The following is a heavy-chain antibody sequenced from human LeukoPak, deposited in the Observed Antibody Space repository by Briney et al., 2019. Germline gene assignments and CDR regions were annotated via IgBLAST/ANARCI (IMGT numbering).Heavy chain of an antibody. CDR1: GFTFSSYE. D-gene: IGHD3-9*01. CDR2: ISGSGGST. V-gene: IGHV3-48*03. J-gene: IGHJ6*03. Sequence: GSLRLSCAASGFTFSSYEMNWVRQAPGRGLEWVSAISGSGGSTYYADSVKGRFTISRDNAKNSLYLQMNSLRAEDTAVYYCARVVGLRYFDWLFEDAPYFYYMDVWGKGTTVTISS. CDR3: ARVVGLRYFDWLFEDAPYFYYMDV.